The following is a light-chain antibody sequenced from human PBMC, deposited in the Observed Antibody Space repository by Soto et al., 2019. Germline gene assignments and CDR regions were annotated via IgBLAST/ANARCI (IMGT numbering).Light chain of an antibody. Sequence: DLQMTQSPSSLSASAGDRLTITCQASQDINKNLIWYQQKPGKAPXXLIYDASDLETGVPSRFSGSGSGTDFTFTISRLQPEDIATYYCQQYENLPTFGQGTRLEIK. V-gene: IGKV1-33*01. CDR2: DAS. CDR3: QQYENLPT. J-gene: IGKJ5*01. CDR1: QDINKN.